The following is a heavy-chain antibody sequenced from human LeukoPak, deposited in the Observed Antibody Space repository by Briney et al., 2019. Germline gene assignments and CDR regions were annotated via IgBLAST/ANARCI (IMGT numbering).Heavy chain of an antibody. Sequence: GGSLRLSCAASGFTFDNYAIHWVRQAPGKGLEWVAVISYDGSNQYYPDSVKGRFTISRDNSKNVLYLQMNSLRAEDTAVYYCAKNRVATTGTYGMDVWGQGTTVTVSS. CDR1: GFTFDNYA. J-gene: IGHJ6*02. D-gene: IGHD5-12*01. CDR3: AKNRVATTGTYGMDV. V-gene: IGHV3-30*18. CDR2: ISYDGSNQ.